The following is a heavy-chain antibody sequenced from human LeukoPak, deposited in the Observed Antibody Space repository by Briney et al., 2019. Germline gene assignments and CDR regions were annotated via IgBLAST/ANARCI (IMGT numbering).Heavy chain of an antibody. Sequence: ASVKVSCKASGYTFTGYYMHLVRQAPGQGLEWMGRINPNSGGTNYAQKFQGRVTMTRDTSISTAYMELSRLRSDDTAVYSCARALRGYSSSWYVDYWGQGTLVTVSS. CDR1: GYTFTGYY. V-gene: IGHV1-2*06. CDR3: ARALRGYSSSWYVDY. J-gene: IGHJ4*02. CDR2: INPNSGGT. D-gene: IGHD6-13*01.